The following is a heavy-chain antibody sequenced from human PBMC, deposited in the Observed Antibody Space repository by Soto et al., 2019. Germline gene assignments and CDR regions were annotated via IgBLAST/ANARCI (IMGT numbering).Heavy chain of an antibody. V-gene: IGHV5-51*01. J-gene: IGHJ6*02. D-gene: IGHD1-26*01. Sequence: GESLKISCQGSGYSFTSYWIGWVRQMPGKGLEWMGIVYPADSDTRYSPSFQGQVTISADKSISTAYLQWSSLKASDTAMYYYAMPYSGVMDVWGQGTTVTVSS. CDR2: VYPADSDT. CDR3: AMPYSGVMDV. CDR1: GYSFTSYW.